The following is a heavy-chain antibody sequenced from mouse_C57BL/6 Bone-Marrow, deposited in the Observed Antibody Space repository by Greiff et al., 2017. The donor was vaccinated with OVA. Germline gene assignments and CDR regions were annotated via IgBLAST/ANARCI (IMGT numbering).Heavy chain of an antibody. D-gene: IGHD1-1*01. Sequence: VQRVESGPGLVQPSQSLSITCTVSGFSLTSYGVHWVRQSPGKGLEWLGVIWRGGSTDYNAAFMSRLSITKDNSKSQVFFKMNSLQADDTAIYYCAQGATVVAPYYAMDYWGQGTSVTVSS. CDR1: GFSLTSYG. CDR2: IWRGGST. V-gene: IGHV2-5*01. CDR3: AQGATVVAPYYAMDY. J-gene: IGHJ4*01.